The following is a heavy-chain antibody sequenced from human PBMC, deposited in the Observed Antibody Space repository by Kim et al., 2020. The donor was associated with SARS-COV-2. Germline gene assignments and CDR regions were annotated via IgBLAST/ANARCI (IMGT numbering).Heavy chain of an antibody. D-gene: IGHD2-15*01. CDR1: GYTFTSYA. V-gene: IGHV1-3*01. CDR3: ARDTLLDYSNLGGFDP. CDR2: INAGNGNT. J-gene: IGHJ5*02. Sequence: ASVKVSCKASGYTFTSYAMHWVRQAPGQRLEWMGWINAGNGNTKYSQKFQGRVTITRDTSASTAYMELSSLRSEDTAVYYCARDTLLDYSNLGGFDPWGQGTLVTVSS.